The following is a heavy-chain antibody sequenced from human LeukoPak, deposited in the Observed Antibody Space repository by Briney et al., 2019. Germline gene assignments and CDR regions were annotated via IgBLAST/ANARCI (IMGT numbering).Heavy chain of an antibody. CDR1: GGSFSGYY. V-gene: IGHV4-34*01. CDR2: INHSGST. J-gene: IGHJ5*02. Sequence: SETLSLTCAVYGGSFSGYYWSWIRQPPGKGLEWIGEINHSGSTNYNPSLKSRVTISVDTSKNQFSLKLSSVTAADTAVYYCARDSGSSSLALIAWGQGTLVTVSS. D-gene: IGHD1-26*01. CDR3: ARDSGSSSLALIA.